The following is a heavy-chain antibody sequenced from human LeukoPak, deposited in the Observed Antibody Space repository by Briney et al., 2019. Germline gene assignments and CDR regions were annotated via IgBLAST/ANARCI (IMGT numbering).Heavy chain of an antibody. CDR2: IIPIFGTA. CDR3: ARSGSYYYYYGMDV. V-gene: IGHV1-69*01. CDR1: GGTFSIYA. Sequence: SVKVSCKASGGTFSIYAISWVRQDPGQGLEWMGGIIPIFGTANYAQKFQGRVTITADESTSTAYMELSSMRSEDTAVYYCARSGSYYYYYGMDVWGQGTTVTVSS. D-gene: IGHD1-26*01. J-gene: IGHJ6*02.